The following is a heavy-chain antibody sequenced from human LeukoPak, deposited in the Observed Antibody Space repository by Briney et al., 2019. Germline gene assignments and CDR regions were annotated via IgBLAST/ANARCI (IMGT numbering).Heavy chain of an antibody. J-gene: IGHJ4*02. CDR2: IIPILGIA. D-gene: IGHD3-22*01. CDR1: GGTFSSYA. Sequence: SVKVSCKASGGTFSSYAISWVRQAPGQGLEWMGRIIPILGIANYAQGFQGRVTINADKSTSTAYMELSSLRSEDTAVYYCARGAYYYDSSGYCLDYWGQGTLVTVSS. CDR3: ARGAYYYDSSGYCLDY. V-gene: IGHV1-69*04.